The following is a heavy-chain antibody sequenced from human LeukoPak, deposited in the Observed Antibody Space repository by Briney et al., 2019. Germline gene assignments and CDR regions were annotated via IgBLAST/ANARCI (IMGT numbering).Heavy chain of an antibody. J-gene: IGHJ5*02. D-gene: IGHD1-26*01. CDR2: IYYSGNT. Sequence: SETLSLTCTVSGASISSYYWSWIRQPPGKGLEWIAYIYYSGNTNYNPSLKSRVTISVDTSKNQLSLKLSSVTAADTAVYYCARNVGATFDPRGQGTLVTVSS. CDR3: ARNVGATFDP. V-gene: IGHV4-59*08. CDR1: GASISSYY.